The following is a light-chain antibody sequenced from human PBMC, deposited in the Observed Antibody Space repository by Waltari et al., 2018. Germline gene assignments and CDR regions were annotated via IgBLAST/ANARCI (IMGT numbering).Light chain of an antibody. V-gene: IGKV4-1*01. CDR2: WAS. J-gene: IGKJ4*01. CDR1: QTILDTYDKNH. CDR3: QQYFNTPIT. Sequence: DIVMTQSPDSLAVSLGERVTLNCRSSQTILDTYDKNHLAWHQQKPGQSPRLLIYWASTREFGVPDRFSGSGSGTDFTLTISGLQAEDVAVYYCQQYFNTPITFGGGTKVEIK.